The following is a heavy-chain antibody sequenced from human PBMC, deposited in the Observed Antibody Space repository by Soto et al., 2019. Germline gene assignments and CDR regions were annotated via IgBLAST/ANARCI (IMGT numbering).Heavy chain of an antibody. CDR3: ARGQAAMVIHYYYGMDV. J-gene: IGHJ6*02. CDR1: GGTFSSYA. CDR2: IIPIFGTA. Sequence: SVKVSCKASGGTFSSYAISWVRQAPGQGLDWMGGIIPIFGTANYAQKFQGRATITADESTSTAYMELSSLRSEDTAVYYCARGQAAMVIHYYYGMDVWGQGTTVTVSS. V-gene: IGHV1-69*13. D-gene: IGHD5-18*01.